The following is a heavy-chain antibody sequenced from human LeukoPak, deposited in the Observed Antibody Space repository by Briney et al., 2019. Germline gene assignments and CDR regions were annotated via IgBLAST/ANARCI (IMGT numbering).Heavy chain of an antibody. CDR3: AKDFFSPGTRYIAVAGPHY. J-gene: IGHJ4*02. Sequence: GGSLRLSCAASGFTFSNYGMSWVRQAPGKGLEWVSAISGSGGSTYYADSVKGRFTISRDNSKNTLYLQMNSLRAEDTAVYYCAKDFFSPGTRYIAVAGPHYWGQGTLVTVSS. CDR2: ISGSGGST. V-gene: IGHV3-23*01. D-gene: IGHD6-19*01. CDR1: GFTFSNYG.